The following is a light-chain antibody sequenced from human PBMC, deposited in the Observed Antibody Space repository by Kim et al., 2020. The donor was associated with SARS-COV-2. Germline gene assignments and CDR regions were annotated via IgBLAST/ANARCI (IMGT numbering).Light chain of an antibody. CDR1: NSNIGTPF. Sequence: GQKVSISCSGSNSNIGTPFVSWYQQLPGTVPKLLIYNNDKRPSGIPDRFSGSKSGTSATLGITGLQTGDQADYYCGTWDDILLGVVFGGGTQLTVL. CDR3: GTWDDILLGVV. V-gene: IGLV1-51*01. J-gene: IGLJ2*01. CDR2: NND.